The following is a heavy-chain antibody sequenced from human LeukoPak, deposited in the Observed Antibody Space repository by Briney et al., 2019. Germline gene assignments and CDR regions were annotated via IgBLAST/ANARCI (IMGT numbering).Heavy chain of an antibody. V-gene: IGHV3-53*04. D-gene: IGHD6-13*01. Sequence: HPGGSLRLSCAASGFTVSSNYMSWVRQAPGKGLEWVSVIYSGGSTYYADSVKGRFTISRHNSKNTLYLQMNSLRAEDTAVYYCARGPTAAGQGDFDYWGQGTLVTVSS. CDR3: ARGPTAAGQGDFDY. CDR2: IYSGGST. J-gene: IGHJ4*02. CDR1: GFTVSSNY.